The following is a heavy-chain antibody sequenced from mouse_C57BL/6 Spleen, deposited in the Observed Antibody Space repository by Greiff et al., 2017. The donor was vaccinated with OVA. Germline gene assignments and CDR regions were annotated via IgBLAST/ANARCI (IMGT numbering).Heavy chain of an antibody. CDR3: VRHGAGSTRYFDV. D-gene: IGHD3-3*01. Sequence: EVQLPESGGGLVQPKGSLKLSCAASGFSFNTYAMNWVRQAPGTGLEWVARISSKSNNYETSYADSVKARFTIYSDDSESMLYLQMNNLKTEDTAVYYCVRHGAGSTRYFDVWGTGTTVTVSS. CDR2: ISSKSNNYET. J-gene: IGHJ1*03. CDR1: GFSFNTYA. V-gene: IGHV10-1*01.